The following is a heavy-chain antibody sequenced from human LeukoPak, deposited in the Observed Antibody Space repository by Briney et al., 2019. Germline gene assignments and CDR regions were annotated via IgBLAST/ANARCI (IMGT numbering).Heavy chain of an antibody. D-gene: IGHD6-13*01. J-gene: IGHJ4*02. CDR1: GGSINSYY. CDR3: ARTLYSSNWSFSDY. V-gene: IGHV4-4*07. Sequence: SETLSLTCTVSGGSINSYYWSWIRQPAGKGLEWIGRIYTSGSTNYNPSLKSRVTMSVDTSKNQFSLKLSSVTAADTAVYYCARTLYSSNWSFSDYWGQGTLVTVSS. CDR2: IYTSGST.